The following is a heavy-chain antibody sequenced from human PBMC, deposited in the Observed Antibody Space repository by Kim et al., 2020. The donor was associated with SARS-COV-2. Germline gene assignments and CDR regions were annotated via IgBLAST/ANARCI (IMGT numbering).Heavy chain of an antibody. V-gene: IGHV1-69*13. Sequence: SVKVSCKASGGTFSSYANSWVRQAPGQGLEWMGGIIPIFGTANYAQKFQGRVTITADESTSTAYMELSSLRSEDTAVYYCARDNPYYDFWSGPRWFDPWGQGTLVTVSS. CDR2: IIPIFGTA. CDR3: ARDNPYYDFWSGPRWFDP. D-gene: IGHD3-3*01. J-gene: IGHJ5*02. CDR1: GGTFSSYA.